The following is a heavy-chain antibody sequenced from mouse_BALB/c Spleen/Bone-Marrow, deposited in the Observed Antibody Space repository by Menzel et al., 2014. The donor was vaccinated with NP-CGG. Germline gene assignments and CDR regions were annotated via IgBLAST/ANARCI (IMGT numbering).Heavy chain of an antibody. CDR3: ARSGSSSGYFDY. CDR2: ISSGSSTI. J-gene: IGHJ2*01. D-gene: IGHD1-1*01. Sequence: EVQRVESGGGLVQPRGSRKLSCAASGFTFSSFAMHWVRQAPEKGLEWVAYISSGSSTIYYADTVMGRFTISRDNPKNTLFLQMTSLRSEDTAMYYCARSGSSSGYFDYWGQGTTLTVSS. V-gene: IGHV5-17*02. CDR1: GFTFSSFA.